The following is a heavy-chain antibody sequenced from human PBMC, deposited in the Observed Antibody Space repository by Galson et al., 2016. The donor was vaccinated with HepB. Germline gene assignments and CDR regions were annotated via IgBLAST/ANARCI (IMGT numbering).Heavy chain of an antibody. CDR2: ISSNSDTI. V-gene: IGHV3-48*01. J-gene: IGHJ4*02. CDR3: ALPWRRDY. Sequence: SLRLSCAASGFTFSSFSMNWVRQAPGKGPEWISYISSNSDTIYYADSVKGRFIISRDNAENSLYLQMRRLRVEDTAVYYCALPWRRDYWGLGTLVTVAS. CDR1: GFTFSSFS.